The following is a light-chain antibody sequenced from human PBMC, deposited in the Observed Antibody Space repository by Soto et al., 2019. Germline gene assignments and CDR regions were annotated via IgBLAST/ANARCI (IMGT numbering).Light chain of an antibody. CDR2: TND. CDR1: SSNIGNNP. J-gene: IGLJ2*01. V-gene: IGLV1-44*01. CDR3: AAWDGSLNALV. Sequence: QSALTQPPSVSGTPGQEVTISCSGGSSNIGNNPVNWYQQLPGTAPKLLIYTNDQRPSGVPDRFSGSKSGTSGSLAISGLQSADEADYYCAAWDGSLNALVFGGGTKLTVL.